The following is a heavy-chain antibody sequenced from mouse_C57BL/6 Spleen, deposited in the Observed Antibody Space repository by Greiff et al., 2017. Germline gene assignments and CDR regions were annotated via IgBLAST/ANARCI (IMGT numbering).Heavy chain of an antibody. Sequence: QVQLQQSGAELARPGASVKLSCKASGYTFTSYGISWVKQRTGQGLEWIGEIYPRSGNTYYNEKFKGKATLTADKSSSTAYMELRSLTSEDSAVXFCAGEGSAVVAPYWYCDVWGTGTTVTVSS. CDR1: GYTFTSYG. V-gene: IGHV1-81*01. CDR3: AGEGSAVVAPYWYCDV. D-gene: IGHD1-1*01. J-gene: IGHJ1*03. CDR2: IYPRSGNT.